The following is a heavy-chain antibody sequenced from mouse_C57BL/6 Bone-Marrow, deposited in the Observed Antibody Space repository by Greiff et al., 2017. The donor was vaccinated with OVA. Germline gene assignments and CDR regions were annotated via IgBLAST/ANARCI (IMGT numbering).Heavy chain of an antibody. CDR3: ARSGTGTSFAY. D-gene: IGHD4-1*01. Sequence: QVQLKESGAELARPGASVKLSCKASGYTFTSYGISWVKQRTGQGLEWIGEIYPRSGNTYYNEKFKGKATLTADKSSSTAYMELRSLTSEDSAVYVCARSGTGTSFAYWGQGTLVTVSA. J-gene: IGHJ3*01. CDR1: GYTFTSYG. CDR2: IYPRSGNT. V-gene: IGHV1-81*01.